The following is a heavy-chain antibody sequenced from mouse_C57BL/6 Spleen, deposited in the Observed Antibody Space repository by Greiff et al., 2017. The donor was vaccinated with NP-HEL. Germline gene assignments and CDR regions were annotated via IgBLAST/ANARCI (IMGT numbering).Heavy chain of an antibody. Sequence: DVHLVESGGGLVKPGGSLKLSCAASGFTFSDYGMHWVRQAPEKGLEWVGYISSGSSTIYYADTVKGRFTISRDNAKNTLFLQMTSLGSEGTTVYYCATRDYWGQGTSLTVSS. CDR1: GFTFSDYG. CDR2: ISSGSSTI. J-gene: IGHJ2*02. CDR3: ATRDY. V-gene: IGHV5-17*01.